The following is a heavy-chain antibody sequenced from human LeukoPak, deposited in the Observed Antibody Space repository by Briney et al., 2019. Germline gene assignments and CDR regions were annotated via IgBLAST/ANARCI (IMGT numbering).Heavy chain of an antibody. D-gene: IGHD1-26*01. CDR2: IYYSGST. V-gene: IGHV4-59*01. CDR1: GGSMSTYY. Sequence: SETLSLTRTVYGGSMSTYYWSWLRQAPGKGLEGFGYIYYSGSTNYNPSLKSRVTISVDTSKNQFSLKLSSVTAADTAVYYCASGVGSYYSLYYFDYWGQGTLVTVSS. CDR3: ASGVGSYYSLYYFDY. J-gene: IGHJ4*02.